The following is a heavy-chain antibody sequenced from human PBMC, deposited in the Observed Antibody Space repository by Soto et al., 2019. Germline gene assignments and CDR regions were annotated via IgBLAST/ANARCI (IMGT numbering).Heavy chain of an antibody. Sequence: SGGSLRLSCAASGFTFNNYAMTWVRQAPGTGLEWVSTITGSGTGTYYADSVKGRFIISRVKSKNTLYLQMNSLRAEDTAVYYCAKDRRFLEWLFWGQGTLVTVSS. CDR3: AKDRRFLEWLF. CDR1: GFTFNNYA. D-gene: IGHD3-3*01. V-gene: IGHV3-23*01. CDR2: ITGSGTGT. J-gene: IGHJ4*02.